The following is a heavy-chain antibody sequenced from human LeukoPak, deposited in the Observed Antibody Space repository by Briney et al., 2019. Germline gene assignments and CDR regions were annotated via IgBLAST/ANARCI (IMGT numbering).Heavy chain of an antibody. CDR2: INHSGST. D-gene: IGHD6-6*01. V-gene: IGHV4-34*01. J-gene: IGHJ5*02. Sequence: SETLSLTCAVYGGSFSGYYWSWIRQPPGKGLEWIGEINHSGSTNYNPSLKGRVTISVDTSKNQFSLKLSSVTAADTAVYYCATSSIAAHRPRGWFDPWGQGTLVTVSS. CDR3: ATSSIAAHRPRGWFDP. CDR1: GGSFSGYY.